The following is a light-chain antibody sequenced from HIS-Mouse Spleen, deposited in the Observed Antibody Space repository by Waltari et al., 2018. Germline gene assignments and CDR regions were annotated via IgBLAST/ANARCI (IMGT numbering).Light chain of an antibody. CDR3: QQYDNPMYT. CDR2: DAS. J-gene: IGKJ2*01. V-gene: IGKV1-33*01. Sequence: DIQMTQSPSPLSASAGDRGTTTCQASQDISNYLNWYQQKPGKAPKLLIYDASNLETGVPSRFSGSGSGTDFTFTISSLQPEDIATYYCQQYDNPMYTFGQGTKLEIK. CDR1: QDISNY.